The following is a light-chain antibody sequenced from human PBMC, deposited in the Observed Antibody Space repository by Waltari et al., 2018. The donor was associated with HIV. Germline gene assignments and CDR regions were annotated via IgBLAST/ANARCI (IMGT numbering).Light chain of an antibody. J-gene: IGKJ1*01. CDR3: QQRSNWPRT. V-gene: IGKV3-11*01. CDR1: QSVSSY. Sequence: EIVLTQSPATLSLSPGERATLFCRASQSVSSYLAWYRQKPGQAPRLLIYDASNRATGIPARFSGSGSGSDFTLTISSLEPEDFAVYYCQQRSNWPRTFGQGTKVEIK. CDR2: DAS.